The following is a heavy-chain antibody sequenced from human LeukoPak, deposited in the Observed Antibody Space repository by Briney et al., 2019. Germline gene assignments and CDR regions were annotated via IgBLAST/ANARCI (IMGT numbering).Heavy chain of an antibody. Sequence: GGSLRLSCAASGFTFSSYSMNWVRQAPGKGLEWVANIKQDGSEKYYVDSVKGRFTVSRDNAKNSLYLQMNSLRAEDTAVYYCARVYRSSSGYWFDFWGQGTLVTVSS. D-gene: IGHD6-6*01. CDR1: GFTFSSYS. CDR2: IKQDGSEK. J-gene: IGHJ4*02. CDR3: ARVYRSSSGYWFDF. V-gene: IGHV3-7*01.